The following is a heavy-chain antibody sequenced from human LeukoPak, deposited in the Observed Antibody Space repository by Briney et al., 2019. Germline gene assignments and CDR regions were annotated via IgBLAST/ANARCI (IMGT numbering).Heavy chain of an antibody. CDR3: ATYYDSSGPWFDP. D-gene: IGHD3-22*01. Sequence: SVKVSCKASGGAFSSYAISWVRQAPGQGLEWMGGIIPIFGTANYAQKFQGRVTITADESTSTAYMELSSLRSEDTAVYYCATYYDSSGPWFDPWGQGTLVTVSS. J-gene: IGHJ5*02. V-gene: IGHV1-69*01. CDR2: IIPIFGTA. CDR1: GGAFSSYA.